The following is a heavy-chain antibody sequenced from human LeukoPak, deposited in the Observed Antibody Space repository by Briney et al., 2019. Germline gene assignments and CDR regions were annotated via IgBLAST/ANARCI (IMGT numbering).Heavy chain of an antibody. J-gene: IGHJ6*03. CDR1: GFTFTNYW. Sequence: GSLRLSCAVSGFTFTNYWMSWARQSPGKRLEWVANIYLDGSRAYYVDSVKGRFTISRDDAKNSLFLQMNSLSAEDTAVYYCGRAGPVTKDHFMDVWGKGTTVTVSS. CDR2: IYLDGSRA. V-gene: IGHV3-7*01. D-gene: IGHD2-2*01. CDR3: GRAGPVTKDHFMDV.